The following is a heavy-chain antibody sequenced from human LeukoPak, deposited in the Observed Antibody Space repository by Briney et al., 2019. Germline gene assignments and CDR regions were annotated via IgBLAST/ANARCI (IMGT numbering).Heavy chain of an antibody. CDR1: GFTFSSYA. CDR2: ISGNGGST. J-gene: IGHJ4*02. Sequence: GGSLRLSCAASGFTFSSYAMSWVRQAPGKGLEWVSAISGNGGSTYYADSVKGRFTISRDNSKNTLYLHMNSLGAEDTAVYYCAKWSPFGGNPGYWGQGTLVTVSS. CDR3: AKWSPFGGNPGY. D-gene: IGHD4-23*01. V-gene: IGHV3-23*01.